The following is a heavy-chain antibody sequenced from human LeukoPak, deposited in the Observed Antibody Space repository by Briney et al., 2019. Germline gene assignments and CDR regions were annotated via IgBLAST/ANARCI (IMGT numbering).Heavy chain of an antibody. D-gene: IGHD3-22*01. CDR1: GGSISSSS. V-gene: IGHV3-21*01. CDR3: ARDRYYDSVDY. Sequence: PSETLSLTCTVSGGSISSSSYYWGWIRQPPGKGLEWVSSISSSSSYIYYADSVKGRFTISRDNAKNSLYLQMNSLRAEDTAVYYCARDRYYDSVDYWGQGTLVTVSS. CDR2: ISSSSSYI. J-gene: IGHJ4*02.